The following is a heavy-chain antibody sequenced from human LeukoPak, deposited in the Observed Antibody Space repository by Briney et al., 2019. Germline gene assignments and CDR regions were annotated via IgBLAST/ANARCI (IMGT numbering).Heavy chain of an antibody. CDR2: IWYDGSNK. V-gene: IGHV3-33*01. CDR3: ARARIRWAYDSTPLDY. Sequence: GTSLTLVSAAQRVAFRSDGMNWVRQAPGQGKEWVAVIWYDGSNKYYADSVKGRFTISRDKSRNTLHLQMNSLRAEDTAVYYCARARIRWAYDSTPLDYWGQGTLVTVSS. D-gene: IGHD4-23*01. CDR1: RVAFRSDG. J-gene: IGHJ4*02.